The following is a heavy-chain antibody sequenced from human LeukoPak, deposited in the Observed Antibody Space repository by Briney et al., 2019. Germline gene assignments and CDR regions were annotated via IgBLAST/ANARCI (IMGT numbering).Heavy chain of an antibody. J-gene: IGHJ3*02. CDR2: IIPIFGTA. Sequence: GSSVTVSCKASGGTFSSYAISWVRQVPGQGLEWMGGIIPIFGTANYAQKFQGRVTITADESTSTAYMELSSLRSEDTAVYYCARDLEGTISDYLVPYAFDIWGQGTMVTVSS. D-gene: IGHD6-25*01. CDR3: ARDLEGTISDYLVPYAFDI. CDR1: GGTFSSYA. V-gene: IGHV1-69*01.